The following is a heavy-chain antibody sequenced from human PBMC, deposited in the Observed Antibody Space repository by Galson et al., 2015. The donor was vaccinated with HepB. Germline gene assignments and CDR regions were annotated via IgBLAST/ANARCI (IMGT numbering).Heavy chain of an antibody. CDR3: ARDKGGSYYYYGMDV. CDR2: ISYDGSKG. J-gene: IGHJ6*02. Sequence: SLRLSCAASGFTFSSYTMHWVRQAPGKGLEWVAFISYDGSKGYYADSVKGRFAISRDNSKNTLYLQMNSLRGEDTAVYYCARDKGGSYYYYGMDVWGQGTTVTVSS. CDR1: GFTFSSYT. V-gene: IGHV3-30*09. D-gene: IGHD1-26*01.